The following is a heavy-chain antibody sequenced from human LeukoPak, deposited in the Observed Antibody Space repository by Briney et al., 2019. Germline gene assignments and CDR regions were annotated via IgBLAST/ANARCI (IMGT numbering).Heavy chain of an antibody. CDR1: GFTFSSYS. D-gene: IGHD1-20*01. CDR2: ISSSSSYI. CDR3: AIVHNWNDSPFDY. V-gene: IGHV3-21*01. J-gene: IGHJ4*02. Sequence: GGSLRLSCAASGFTFSSYSMNWVRQAPGKGLEWVSSISSSSSYIYYADSVKGRFTISRDNAKNSLYLQMNSLRAEDTAVYYCAIVHNWNDSPFDYWGQGTLVTVSS.